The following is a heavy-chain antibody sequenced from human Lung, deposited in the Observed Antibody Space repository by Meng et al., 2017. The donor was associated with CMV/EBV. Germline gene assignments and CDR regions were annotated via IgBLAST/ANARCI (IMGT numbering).Heavy chain of an antibody. V-gene: IGHV1-24*01. J-gene: IGHJ5*02. CDR1: GDTLNELS. Sequence: ASVEVSCKLSGDTLNELSIHWVRQAPGKGLEWMGGFDPEHSEAIYAQNFQGRVTMTEDTSTETAYMELTSLRFEHTAVYYGATLVLSGQGTLVTVSS. CDR2: FDPEHSEA. CDR3: ATLVL.